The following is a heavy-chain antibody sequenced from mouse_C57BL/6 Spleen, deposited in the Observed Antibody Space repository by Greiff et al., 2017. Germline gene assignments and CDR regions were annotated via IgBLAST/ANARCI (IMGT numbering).Heavy chain of an antibody. V-gene: IGHV1-81*01. CDR2: IYPRSGNT. CDR3: ARRDYSKGGYFDV. J-gene: IGHJ1*03. Sequence: QVQLQQSGAELARPGASVKLSCKASGYTFTSYGISWVKQRTGQGLEWIGEIYPRSGNTYYNEKFKGKATLTADKSSSTAYMELRSLTSEDSAVYFCARRDYSKGGYFDVWGTGTTVTVSS. CDR1: GYTFTSYG. D-gene: IGHD2-5*01.